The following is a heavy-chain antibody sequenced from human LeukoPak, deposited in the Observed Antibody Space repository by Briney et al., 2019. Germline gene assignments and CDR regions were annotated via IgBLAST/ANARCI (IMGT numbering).Heavy chain of an antibody. Sequence: PGGSLRLSCAASGFTFSSYSMNWVRQAPGKGLEWASSISSSSSYIYYADSVKGRFTISRDNAKNSLYLQMNSLRAEDTAVYYCARAGKEGELPIGDAFDIWGQGTMVTVSS. CDR3: ARAGKEGELPIGDAFDI. J-gene: IGHJ3*02. CDR1: GFTFSSYS. CDR2: ISSSSSYI. V-gene: IGHV3-21*01. D-gene: IGHD1-26*01.